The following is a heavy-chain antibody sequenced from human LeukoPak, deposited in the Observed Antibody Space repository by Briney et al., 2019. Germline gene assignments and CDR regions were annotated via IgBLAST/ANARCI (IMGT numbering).Heavy chain of an antibody. D-gene: IGHD4/OR15-4a*01. CDR1: RGSISGYS. J-gene: IGHJ5*02. V-gene: IGHV4-59*01. CDR3: VRGPYGASISKWFDP. Sequence: PSETLSLTCAVSRGSISGYSWSWIRQSPGGGLEWIGYIYYSGDTAYNPSLRSRVTMSVDTSKNQFSLQLKSMTTADTAVYYCVRGPYGASISKWFDPWGQGTQVIVSP. CDR2: IYYSGDT.